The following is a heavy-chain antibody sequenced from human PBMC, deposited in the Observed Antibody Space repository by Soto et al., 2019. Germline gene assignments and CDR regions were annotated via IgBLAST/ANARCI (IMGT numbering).Heavy chain of an antibody. V-gene: IGHV4-59*01. CDR1: GGSISSYY. D-gene: IGHD2-15*01. Sequence: PSETLSLTCTVSGGSISSYYWSWIRQPPGKGLEWIGYIYYSGSTNYNPSLKSRVTISVDTSKNQFSLKLSSVTAADTAVYYCAKDRGVVVVAATRNYFDYWGQGTLVTVSS. CDR3: AKDRGVVVVAATRNYFDY. J-gene: IGHJ4*02. CDR2: IYYSGST.